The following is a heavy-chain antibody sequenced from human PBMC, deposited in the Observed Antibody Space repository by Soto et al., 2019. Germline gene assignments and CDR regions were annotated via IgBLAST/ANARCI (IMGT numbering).Heavy chain of an antibody. CDR3: ARESEDLTSNFDY. Sequence: PGASRRRSCPASAFTLTSYSMNWVRQAPGKGLEWVSSISSTTNYIYYGDSMKGRFAISRDNAKNSLYLEMNSLRAEDTAVYYCARESEDLTSNFDYWGQGTLVTVSS. J-gene: IGHJ4*02. V-gene: IGHV3-21*06. CDR1: AFTLTSYS. CDR2: ISSTTNYI.